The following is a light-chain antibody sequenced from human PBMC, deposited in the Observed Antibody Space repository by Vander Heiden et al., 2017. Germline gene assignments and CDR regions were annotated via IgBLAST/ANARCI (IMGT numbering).Light chain of an antibody. CDR2: DNN. CDR3: GTWDSSLSNAV. Sequence: QSVLTQPPSVSAAPGQKVTISCPGSSSNIGKNYVSWYQQVPGTAPKLLIYDNNKRPSGIPDRFSGSKSGTSATLGITGLQTGDEADYYCGTWDSSLSNAVFGTGTKVTVL. CDR1: SSNIGKNY. J-gene: IGLJ1*01. V-gene: IGLV1-51*01.